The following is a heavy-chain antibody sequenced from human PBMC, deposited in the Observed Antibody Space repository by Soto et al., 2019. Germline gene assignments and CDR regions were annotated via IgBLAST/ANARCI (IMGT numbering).Heavy chain of an antibody. D-gene: IGHD3-22*01. CDR1: GGSMSSSSYY. CDR2: IYYSGST. J-gene: IGHJ4*02. CDR3: ARRRDLYDSSGYITHFDY. Sequence: PSETLSLTCTVSGGSMSSSSYYWGWIRQPPGKGLEWIGSIYYSGSTYYNPSLKSRVTISVDTSKNQFSLKLSSVTAADTAVYYCARRRDLYDSSGYITHFDYWGQGTLVTVSS. V-gene: IGHV4-39*01.